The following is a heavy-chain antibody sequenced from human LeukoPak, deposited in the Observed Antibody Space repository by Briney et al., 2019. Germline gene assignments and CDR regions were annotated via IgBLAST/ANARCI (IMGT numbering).Heavy chain of an antibody. J-gene: IGHJ4*02. V-gene: IGHV3-23*01. CDR2: MGGGGTT. Sequence: PGGSLRLSCAASGFTFNNYVMSWVRQAPGKGLEWVSAMGGGGTTYYADYVKGRFTISGDTSKNTLYLQMNSLRAEDTAIYYCAKAGRPQAVAGWIDYWGQGTLVTVSS. D-gene: IGHD6-19*01. CDR1: GFTFNNYV. CDR3: AKAGRPQAVAGWIDY.